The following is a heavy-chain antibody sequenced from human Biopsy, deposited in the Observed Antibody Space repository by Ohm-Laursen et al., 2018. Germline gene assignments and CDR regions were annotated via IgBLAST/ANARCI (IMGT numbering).Heavy chain of an antibody. Sequence: SLRLSRAASGFTFSIYSMTWVRQAPGKGLEWVAGITGGGDRTYYADSVKGRFTISRDNSKNTLFLQMNSLRAEDTALYYCAKDGYYDILTGPPSDYWGQGTLVTVSS. J-gene: IGHJ4*02. D-gene: IGHD3-9*01. V-gene: IGHV3-23*01. CDR2: ITGGGDRT. CDR1: GFTFSIYS. CDR3: AKDGYYDILTGPPSDY.